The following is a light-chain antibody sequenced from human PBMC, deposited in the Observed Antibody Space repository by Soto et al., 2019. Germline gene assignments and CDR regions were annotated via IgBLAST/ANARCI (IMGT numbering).Light chain of an antibody. CDR2: GTS. Sequence: EIVLTQSPGTLSLSPGERATLSCRASQSVSSSNYLAWYQQKPGQAPRLLIFGTSSRATGIPDRFSGSGSGADFTLTISRLEPEDFAVYYCQHYGSSLNMYPFGPGTKLEIK. V-gene: IGKV3-20*01. CDR1: QSVSSSNY. CDR3: QHYGSSLNMYP. J-gene: IGKJ2*01.